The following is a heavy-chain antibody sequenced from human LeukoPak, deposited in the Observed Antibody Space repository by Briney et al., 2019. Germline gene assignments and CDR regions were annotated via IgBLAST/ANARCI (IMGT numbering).Heavy chain of an antibody. CDR1: GGSISSYY. D-gene: IGHD3-22*01. CDR3: ATIINITMIDNYYMDV. Sequence: NPSETLSLTCTVSGGSISSYYWSWIRQPPGKGLEWIGYIYYSGSTTYNPSLKSRVTMSVDTSNNQFSLKLSSVTAADTAVYYCATIINITMIDNYYMDVWGKGTTVTVSS. J-gene: IGHJ6*03. CDR2: IYYSGST. V-gene: IGHV4-59*01.